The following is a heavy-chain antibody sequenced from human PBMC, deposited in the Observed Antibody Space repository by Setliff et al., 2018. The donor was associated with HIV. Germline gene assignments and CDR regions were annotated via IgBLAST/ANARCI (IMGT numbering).Heavy chain of an antibody. CDR1: GGSISSSSYY. CDR2: IYYSGST. J-gene: IGHJ3*02. D-gene: IGHD3-10*01. Sequence: SETLSLTCTVSGGSISSSSYYWGWIRQPPGTGLEWIGSIYYSGSTYYNPSLISRVTISVDTSKNQFSLKLSSVTAADTAVYYCARHRNLDRRGEAFDIWGQGTMVTVSS. CDR3: ARHRNLDRRGEAFDI. V-gene: IGHV4-39*01.